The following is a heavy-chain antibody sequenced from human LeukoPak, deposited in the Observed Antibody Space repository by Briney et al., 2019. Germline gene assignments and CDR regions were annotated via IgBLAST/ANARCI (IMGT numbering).Heavy chain of an antibody. D-gene: IGHD5-12*01. CDR3: ARESDYDRGDYYDGMGV. V-gene: IGHV1-18*01. J-gene: IGHJ6*02. CDR2: ISAYNGNT. CDR1: GYTFISYG. Sequence: ASVKVSCKASGYTFISYGISWVRQAPGQGLEWMGWISAYNGNTNYAQNLQGRVTMTTDTSTSTAYMDLRSLRSDDTAVYYCARESDYDRGDYYDGMGVWGQGTTVTVSS.